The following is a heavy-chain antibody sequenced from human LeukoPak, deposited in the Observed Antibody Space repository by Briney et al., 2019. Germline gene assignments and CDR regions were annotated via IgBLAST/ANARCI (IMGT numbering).Heavy chain of an antibody. V-gene: IGHV3-48*03. Sequence: PGGSLRLSCAASGFTFSSFEMKWVRQAPGKGLEWVSYISSGGSTIYYADSVKGRFTISRDNAKNSLYLQMNSLRAEDTAVYYCAKTPHYYGSGSYPPERRFSDELVDYWGQGTLVTVSS. J-gene: IGHJ4*02. CDR3: AKTPHYYGSGSYPPERRFSDELVDY. CDR1: GFTFSSFE. D-gene: IGHD3-10*01. CDR2: ISSGGSTI.